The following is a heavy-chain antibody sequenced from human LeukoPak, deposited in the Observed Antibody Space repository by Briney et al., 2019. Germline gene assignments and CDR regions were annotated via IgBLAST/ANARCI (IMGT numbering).Heavy chain of an antibody. CDR2: ISSSGSTI. Sequence: GGSLRLSCAASGFTFSDYYMSWIRQAPGKGLEWVSYISSSGSTIYYADSVKDRFTISRDNAKNSLYLQMDSLRAEDTAVYYCARAGYVWGSWADFDYWGQGTLVTVSS. CDR3: ARAGYVWGSWADFDY. J-gene: IGHJ4*02. V-gene: IGHV3-11*01. CDR1: GFTFSDYY. D-gene: IGHD3-16*01.